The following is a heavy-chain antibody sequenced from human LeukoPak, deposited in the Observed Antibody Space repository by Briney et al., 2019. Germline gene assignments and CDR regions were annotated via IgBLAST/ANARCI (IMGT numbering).Heavy chain of an antibody. CDR3: AGLVGRYSSGLYYYYFDY. J-gene: IGHJ4*02. V-gene: IGHV4-4*02. D-gene: IGHD3-22*01. Sequence: GSLRLSCVASGFTFSSYAMTWVRQAPGKGLEWIGEMYLSGTTHSNPSVKSRVTISIDKSKNQFFLNLSSVTAADTAVYYCAGLVGRYSSGLYYYYFDYWGQGTLVTVSS. CDR2: MYLSGTT. CDR1: GFTFSSYAM.